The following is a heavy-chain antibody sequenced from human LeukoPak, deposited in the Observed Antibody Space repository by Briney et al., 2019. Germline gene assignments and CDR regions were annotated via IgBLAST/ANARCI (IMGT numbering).Heavy chain of an antibody. CDR3: AKPHHAGSYDPPYFDY. CDR2: ISYDGSNK. D-gene: IGHD3-16*01. J-gene: IGHJ4*02. V-gene: IGHV3-30*18. CDR1: EFTFSSYG. Sequence: PGGSLRLSCAASEFTFSSYGMHWVRQAPGKGLEWVAVISYDGSNKYYAESVKGRFTISRDNSKNTLYLQMNSLRAEDTAAYYCAKPHHAGSYDPPYFDYWGQGTLVTVSS.